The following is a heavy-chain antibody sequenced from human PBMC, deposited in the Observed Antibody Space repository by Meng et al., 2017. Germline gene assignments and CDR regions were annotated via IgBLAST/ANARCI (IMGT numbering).Heavy chain of an antibody. CDR1: GGSFSGYY. V-gene: IGHV4-34*01. Sequence: QLQLKQWGAGLLKPSGTLSLTCAVYGGSFSGYYWSWIRQPPGKGLEWIGEINHSGSTNYNPSLKSRVTISVDTPKNQFSLKLSSVTAADTAVYYCARGSAHIAVASSWFDPWGQGTLVTVSS. D-gene: IGHD6-19*01. CDR3: ARGSAHIAVASSWFDP. CDR2: INHSGST. J-gene: IGHJ5*02.